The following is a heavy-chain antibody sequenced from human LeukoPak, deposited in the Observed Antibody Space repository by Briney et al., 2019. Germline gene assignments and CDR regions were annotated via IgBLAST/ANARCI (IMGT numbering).Heavy chain of an antibody. D-gene: IGHD6-25*01. J-gene: IGHJ3*02. CDR1: GGSISSGGYY. CDR3: AGEQRLASPGISSDALDI. CDR2: INHSGST. V-gene: IGHV4-39*07. Sequence: SETLSLTCTVSGGSISSGGYYWSWIRQPPGKGLEWIGEINHSGSTNYNPSLKSRVTISVDTSKNQFSLKLSSVTAADTAVYYCAGEQRLASPGISSDALDIWGQGTMVTVSS.